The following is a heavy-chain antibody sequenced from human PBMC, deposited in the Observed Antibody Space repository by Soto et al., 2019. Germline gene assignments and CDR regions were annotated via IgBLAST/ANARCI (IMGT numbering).Heavy chain of an antibody. CDR1: EFMFSDYG. J-gene: IGHJ4*02. CDR2: ISYDGGET. Sequence: VQLEQSGGVLVQPGGSLRLSCVGSEFMFSDYGMHWVRRAPGKGLEWVAFISYDGGETFYADSVKGRFTISRDNSERTLFLHMRSLKKEDTAVYYCAITNVADASFDYWGQGTLVTVSS. D-gene: IGHD2-8*01. CDR3: AITNVADASFDY. V-gene: IGHV3-30*03.